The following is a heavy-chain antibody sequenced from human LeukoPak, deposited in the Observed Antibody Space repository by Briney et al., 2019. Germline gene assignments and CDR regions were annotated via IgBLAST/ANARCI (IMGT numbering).Heavy chain of an antibody. CDR2: IYSGGST. J-gene: IGHJ4*02. CDR3: ARDCSGGSCYPEIVDY. CDR1: GFTVSSNY. Sequence: PGGSLRLSCAASGFTVSSNYMSWVRQAPGKGLEWVSVIYSGGSTYYADSVKGRFTISRDNSKNTLYLQMNSLRAEDTAVYYCARDCSGGSCYPEIVDYWGQGTLVTVSS. V-gene: IGHV3-66*01. D-gene: IGHD2-15*01.